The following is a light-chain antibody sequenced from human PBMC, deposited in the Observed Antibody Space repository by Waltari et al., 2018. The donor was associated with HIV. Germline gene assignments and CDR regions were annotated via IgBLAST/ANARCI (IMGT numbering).Light chain of an antibody. CDR2: RAS. J-gene: IGKJ4*01. CDR3: QQAKSFPHT. Sequence: IQMSPSPSSSSASVGDIVTLTCQANQPINKFLAWYQQRPGRAPTLLVYRASVLQSGVSSRFNGSGSELDFTLSIANLQPEDSAVYYCQQAKSFPHTFGGGT. CDR1: QPINKF. V-gene: IGKV1-12*01.